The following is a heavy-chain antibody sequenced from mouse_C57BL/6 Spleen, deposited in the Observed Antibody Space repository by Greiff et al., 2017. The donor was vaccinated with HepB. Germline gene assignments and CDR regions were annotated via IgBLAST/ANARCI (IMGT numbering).Heavy chain of an antibody. CDR1: GYAFSSYW. CDR2: IYPGDGDT. Sequence: QVQLKQSGAELVKPGASVKISCKASGYAFSSYWMNWVKQRPGKGLEWIGQIYPGDGDTNYNGKFKGKATLTADKSSSTAYMQLSSLTSEDSAVYFCARWNGSSYDWFAYWGQGTLVTVSA. J-gene: IGHJ3*01. CDR3: ARWNGSSYDWFAY. D-gene: IGHD1-1*01. V-gene: IGHV1-80*01.